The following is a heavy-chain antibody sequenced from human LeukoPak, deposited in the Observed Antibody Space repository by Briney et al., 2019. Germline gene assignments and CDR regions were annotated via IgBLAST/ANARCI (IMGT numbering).Heavy chain of an antibody. CDR3: AGHEAKGSGGYYSNFDY. CDR1: GGSMSSSSYY. D-gene: IGHD3-10*01. J-gene: IGHJ4*02. CDR2: IYSSGST. V-gene: IGHV4-39*01. Sequence: PSETLSLTCTVSGGSMSSSSYYWGWIRQPPGKGLEWIGSIYSSGSTYYNPSLKSRVTISVDTSKNQFSLKLNSVTAADTAVYYCAGHEAKGSGGYYSNFDYWGQGTLVTVPS.